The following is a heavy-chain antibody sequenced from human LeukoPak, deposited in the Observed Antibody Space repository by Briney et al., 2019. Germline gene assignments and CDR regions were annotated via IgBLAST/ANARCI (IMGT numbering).Heavy chain of an antibody. J-gene: IGHJ6*02. Sequence: ASVKVSCKASGYTFTGYYMHWVRQAPGQGLEWMGGIIPIFGTANYAQKFQGRVTITADESTSTAYMELSSLRSEDTAVYYCASSRGYSYGPGGGMDVWGQGTTVTVSS. V-gene: IGHV1-69*13. D-gene: IGHD5-18*01. CDR2: IIPIFGTA. CDR3: ASSRGYSYGPGGGMDV. CDR1: GYTFTGYY.